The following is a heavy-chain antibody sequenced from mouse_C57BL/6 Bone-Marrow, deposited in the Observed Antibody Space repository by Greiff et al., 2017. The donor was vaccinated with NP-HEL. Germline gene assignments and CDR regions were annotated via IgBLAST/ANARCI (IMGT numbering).Heavy chain of an antibody. V-gene: IGHV1-42*01. D-gene: IGHD1-1*01. J-gene: IGHJ2*01. CDR3: ARSGTTVGADY. CDR1: GYSFTGYY. Sequence: EVQLQQSGPELVKPGASVNISCKASGYSFTGYYMNWVKQSPEKSLEWIGVINPSTGGTTYNQKFKAKATLTVDKSSSTAYMQLKSLTSEDSAVYYCARSGTTVGADYWGQGTTLTVSS. CDR2: INPSTGGT.